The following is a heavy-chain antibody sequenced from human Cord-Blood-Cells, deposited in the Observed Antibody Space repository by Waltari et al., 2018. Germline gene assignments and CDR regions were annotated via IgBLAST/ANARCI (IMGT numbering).Heavy chain of an antibody. CDR2: INAGKGNK. D-gene: IGHD6-13*01. CDR1: GYTFTSYA. V-gene: IGHV1-3*01. CDR3: ARDQIAAAGRYYYYYGMDV. Sequence: QVQLVQSGAEVKKPGASVKVYCKASGYTFTSYAMHWVRQAPGQRLGWMGWINAGKGNKKYSQKFQGRVTITRDTSASTAYMELSSLRSEDTAVYYCARDQIAAAGRYYYYYGMDVWGQGTTVTVSS. J-gene: IGHJ6*02.